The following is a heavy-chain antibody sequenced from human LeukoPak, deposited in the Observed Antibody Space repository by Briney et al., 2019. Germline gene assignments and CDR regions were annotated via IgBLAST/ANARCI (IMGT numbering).Heavy chain of an antibody. CDR2: INPNSGGT. D-gene: IGHD3-22*01. CDR3: ARAHEDYYYDSSGYPWYFDY. Sequence: ASVKVSCKASGYTFTGYYMHWVRQAPGQGLEWMGWINPNSGGTNYAQKFQGWVTMTRDTSISTAYMELSRLRSDDTAVYYCARAHEDYYYDSSGYPWYFDYWGQGTLVTVSS. V-gene: IGHV1-2*04. J-gene: IGHJ4*02. CDR1: GYTFTGYY.